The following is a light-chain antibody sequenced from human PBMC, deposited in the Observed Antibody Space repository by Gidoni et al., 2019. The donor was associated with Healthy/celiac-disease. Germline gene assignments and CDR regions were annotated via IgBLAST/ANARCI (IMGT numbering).Light chain of an antibody. CDR3: QSYDSSLSGWV. V-gene: IGLV1-40*01. CDR1: SSNIGAGYD. J-gene: IGLJ3*02. CDR2: VNS. Sequence: QSVLTQPPSVAEAPGQRVTISCTGSSSNIGAGYDVHWYQQLPGPAPKLLIYVNSHRPSGFPDRFSGSKSGTSASLAITWLQAEDEADYYCQSYDSSLSGWVFGGGTKLTVL.